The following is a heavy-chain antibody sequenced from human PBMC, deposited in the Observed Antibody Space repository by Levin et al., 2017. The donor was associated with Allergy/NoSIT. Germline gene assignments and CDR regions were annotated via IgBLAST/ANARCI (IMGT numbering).Heavy chain of an antibody. CDR3: ASGHTGRYGKFDY. J-gene: IGHJ4*02. D-gene: IGHD1-26*01. CDR2: ISDDGGST. Sequence: GGSLRLSCAASGFTFSSYWMHWVRQAPGKGLVWVSRISDDGGSTNYADSVKGRFTISRDNAKNTLFLQMNSLRAEDTAVYYCASGHTGRYGKFDYWGQGTLVSVSA. V-gene: IGHV3-74*01. CDR1: GFTFSSYW.